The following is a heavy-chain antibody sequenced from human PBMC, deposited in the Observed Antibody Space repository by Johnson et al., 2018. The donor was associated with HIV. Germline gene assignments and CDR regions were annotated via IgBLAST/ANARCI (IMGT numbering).Heavy chain of an antibody. V-gene: IGHV3-66*01. Sequence: VQLVESGGGLVRPGGSLRLSCVASGFSVSSNYMTWVRQAPGKGLEWVSVIYSGGSTYYADSVKGRFTISRDNSKNTLYLQMNRLRAEDTAVYYCASSSPRDAFDIWGQGTMVTVSS. CDR1: GFSVSSNY. CDR2: IYSGGST. CDR3: ASSSPRDAFDI. J-gene: IGHJ3*02.